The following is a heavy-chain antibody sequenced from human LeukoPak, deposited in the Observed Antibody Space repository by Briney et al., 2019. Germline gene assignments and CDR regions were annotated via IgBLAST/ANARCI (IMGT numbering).Heavy chain of an antibody. CDR3: AKVPSGYGYYYGMDV. J-gene: IGHJ6*02. V-gene: IGHV3-23*01. CDR2: ISGSGGST. CDR1: GFTFSSYA. D-gene: IGHD3-10*01. Sequence: QSGGSLRLSCAASGFTFSSYAMSWVRQAPGKGLEWVSAISGSGGSTYYADSVEGRFTISRDNSKNTLYLQMNSLRAEDTAVYYCAKVPSGYGYYYGMDVWGQGTAVTVSS.